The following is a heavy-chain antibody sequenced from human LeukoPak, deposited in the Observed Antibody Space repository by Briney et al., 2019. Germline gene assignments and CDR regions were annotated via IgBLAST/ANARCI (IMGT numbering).Heavy chain of an antibody. D-gene: IGHD2-2*01. CDR3: ARERRFCTSTSCYCFFDY. V-gene: IGHV3-64*01. CDR2: ISHNGGST. J-gene: IGHJ4*02. Sequence: PGGSLRLSCAASGCTFSDYAMHWVRQAPGKGLEYVSAISHNGGSTYYAHSVKGRFTISRDNSKNTLYLQLGSLRDEDMAVYYCARERRFCTSTSCYCFFDYWGQGTLVTVSS. CDR1: GCTFSDYA.